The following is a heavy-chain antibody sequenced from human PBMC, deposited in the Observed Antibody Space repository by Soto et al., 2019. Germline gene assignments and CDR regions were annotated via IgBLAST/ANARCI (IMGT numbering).Heavy chain of an antibody. Sequence: QVQLVQSGAEVKKPGASVKVSCKASGYTFTSYGINWVRQAPGQGLEWMGWVNIYKGNTNYAQKLQGRVTMTTDTATSTAYLELRSLGSDDTAVYYCARERGGYSYGDCWGQGTQVTVSS. CDR2: VNIYKGNT. V-gene: IGHV1-18*01. CDR3: ARERGGYSYGDC. CDR1: GYTFTSYG. J-gene: IGHJ4*02. D-gene: IGHD5-18*01.